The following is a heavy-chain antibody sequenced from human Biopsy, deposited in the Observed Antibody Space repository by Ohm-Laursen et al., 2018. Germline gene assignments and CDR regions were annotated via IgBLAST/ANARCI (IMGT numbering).Heavy chain of an antibody. CDR2: INPSGSTT. CDR3: ARNTGWYGGLYYFDY. J-gene: IGHJ4*02. D-gene: IGHD6-19*01. CDR1: GYSFTSYY. Sequence: ASVKVSCKASGYSFTSYYMHWVRQAPGQGLEWMGMINPSGSTTSYPQIFQGRVTMTRDTSKSTVYMELSSLRSADTAVYFCARNTGWYGGLYYFDYWGQGTLVAVSS. V-gene: IGHV1-46*01.